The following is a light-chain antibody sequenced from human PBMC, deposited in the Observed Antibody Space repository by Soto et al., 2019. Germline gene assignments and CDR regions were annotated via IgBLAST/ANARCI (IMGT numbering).Light chain of an antibody. CDR3: QQYYSTPYT. CDR2: WAS. J-gene: IGKJ2*01. V-gene: IGKV4-1*01. CDR1: QSVLSSSNSKDY. Sequence: DIVMTQSPDSLAVSLGVRATLSCKSSQSVLSSSNSKDYLAWYQQKPGQPPKLLIYWASTRESGVTERFSGSGSGTDFTLTISSLQADDVAVYYCQQYYSTPYTFGQGTKLEIK.